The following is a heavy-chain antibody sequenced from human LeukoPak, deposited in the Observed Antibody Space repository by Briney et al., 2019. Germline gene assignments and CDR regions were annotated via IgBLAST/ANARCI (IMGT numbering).Heavy chain of an antibody. J-gene: IGHJ6*02. D-gene: IGHD3-10*01. CDR1: GFTFSSYR. V-gene: IGHV3-7*01. CDR2: IKQDGSEK. CDR3: ARGRATMDV. Sequence: QPGGSLRLSCAASGFTFSSYRMSWVRQAPGKELEWVANIKQDGSEKYYVDSVKGRFTISRDNAKNSLYLQMNSLRAEDTAVYYCARGRATMDVWGQGTTVTVSS.